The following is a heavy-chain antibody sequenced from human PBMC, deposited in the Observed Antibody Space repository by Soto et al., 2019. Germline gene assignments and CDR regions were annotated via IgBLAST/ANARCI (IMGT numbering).Heavy chain of an antibody. V-gene: IGHV3-23*01. CDR2: ISGSGGAT. J-gene: IGHJ6*02. CDR1: GFTFSGYG. D-gene: IGHD3-9*01. CDR3: ARDSLNYDILTGYYTHYYYYGMDV. Sequence: LRLSCAASGFTFSGYGMNWVRQAPGKGLEWVSAISGSGGATYYADSVKGRFTISRDNSKNTMYLQMNSLRDEDTAVYYCARDSLNYDILTGYYTHYYYYGMDVWGQGTTVTVSS.